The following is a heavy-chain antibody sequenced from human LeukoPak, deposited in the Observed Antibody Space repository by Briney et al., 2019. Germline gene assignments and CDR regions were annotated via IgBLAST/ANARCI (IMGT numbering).Heavy chain of an antibody. J-gene: IGHJ4*02. CDR1: GFTFSSYA. Sequence: GSLRLSCAASGFTFSSYAGSWVRQAPGKGLGWVANIKEDGSEKNYVDSVRGRFTISRDNAKNSLYLQMNSLRAEDTAVYYCARGGGRHVEYWGQGNLVTVSS. CDR3: ARGGGRHVEY. CDR2: IKEDGSEK. D-gene: IGHD2/OR15-2a*01. V-gene: IGHV3-7*05.